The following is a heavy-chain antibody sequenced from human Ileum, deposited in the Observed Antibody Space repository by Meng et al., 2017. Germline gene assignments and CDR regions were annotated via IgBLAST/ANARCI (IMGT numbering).Heavy chain of an antibody. J-gene: IGHJ5*02. CDR1: GFTFSTYW. Sequence: GESLKISCVASGFTFSTYWMSWVRQAPGKGLEWVSILYTGGATYYADSVKGRFAISRDNSENMLYLQIYSLRPEDTAVYYCARMGGNTYTYWFDPWGQGTLVTVSS. CDR2: LYTGGAT. D-gene: IGHD1-26*01. V-gene: IGHV3-66*02. CDR3: ARMGGNTYTYWFDP.